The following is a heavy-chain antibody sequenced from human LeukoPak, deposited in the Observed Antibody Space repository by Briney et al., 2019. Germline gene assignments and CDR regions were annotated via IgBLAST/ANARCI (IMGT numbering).Heavy chain of an antibody. V-gene: IGHV3-23*01. Sequence: GGSLRLSCTASGFTFSAYAMMWVRQAPGKGPEWVSAIRGGGGSAFYADSVKGRFTISRDNSKYTLFLQMNSLRAEDTAVYYCARERLVVVGDSYYYYGMDVWGQGTTVTVSS. CDR1: GFTFSAYA. CDR2: IRGGGGSA. J-gene: IGHJ6*02. CDR3: ARERLVVVGDSYYYYGMDV. D-gene: IGHD2-2*01.